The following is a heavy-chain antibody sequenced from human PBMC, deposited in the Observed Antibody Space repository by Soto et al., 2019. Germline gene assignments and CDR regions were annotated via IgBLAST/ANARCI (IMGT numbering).Heavy chain of an antibody. Sequence: ASVKVSCKASGYTFTIYGISWVLQAPGQGLEWMGWISAYNGNTNYAQKLQGRVTMTTDTSTSTAYMELRSLRSDDTAVYYCATDFRRRVGASTKPDYFDYRGQGTLVTVSS. V-gene: IGHV1-18*01. D-gene: IGHD1-26*01. CDR3: ATDFRRRVGASTKPDYFDY. CDR1: GYTFTIYG. CDR2: ISAYNGNT. J-gene: IGHJ4*02.